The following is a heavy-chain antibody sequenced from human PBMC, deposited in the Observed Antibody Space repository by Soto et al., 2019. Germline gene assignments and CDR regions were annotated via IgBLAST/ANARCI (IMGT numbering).Heavy chain of an antibody. V-gene: IGHV3-23*01. D-gene: IGHD3-16*01. CDR2: ISLDYST. Sequence: EVHLLESGGDLVQPGGSLRLSCAGTGLTFSTSAMTWVRQAPGRGLEWVSHISLDYSTYYADFVKGRFTVSRDNSKNTLHLQMSSLRAEDTAVYYCAKHKGSRYAIDFWGQGTLVTVSP. CDR1: GLTFSTSA. J-gene: IGHJ4*02. CDR3: AKHKGSRYAIDF.